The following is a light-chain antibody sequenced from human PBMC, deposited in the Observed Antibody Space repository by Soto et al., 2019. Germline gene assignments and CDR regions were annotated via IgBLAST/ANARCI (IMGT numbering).Light chain of an antibody. Sequence: QMTQSPSTLSASIGDRVTITCRASQTISIYLAWCQQRPGEAPKLLIYDASTLESGVPARFSGSGSGTEFTLTISSLQPDDFATYYCQQYSSSSPTFGQGTRWIS. V-gene: IGKV1-5*01. J-gene: IGKJ1*01. CDR2: DAS. CDR1: QTISIY. CDR3: QQYSSSSPT.